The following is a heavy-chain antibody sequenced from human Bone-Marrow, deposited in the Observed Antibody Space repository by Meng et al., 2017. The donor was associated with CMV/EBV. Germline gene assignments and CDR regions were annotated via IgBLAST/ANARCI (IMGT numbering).Heavy chain of an antibody. D-gene: IGHD3-3*01. CDR2: ISYDGSNK. CDR1: GFTFSSYA. Sequence: GESLKISCAASGFTFSSYAMHWVRQAPGKGLEWVTVISYDGSNKYYADSVKGRFTISRDNSKNTLYLQMNSLRAEDTAVYYCAREWSIWSGYYTYYGMDGCGQGTTVTVSS. CDR3: AREWSIWSGYYTYYGMDG. V-gene: IGHV3-30*04. J-gene: IGHJ6*02.